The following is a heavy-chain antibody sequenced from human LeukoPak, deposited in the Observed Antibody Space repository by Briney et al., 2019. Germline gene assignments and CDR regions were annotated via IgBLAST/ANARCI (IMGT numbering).Heavy chain of an antibody. J-gene: IGHJ4*02. D-gene: IGHD5-18*01. CDR3: ARVSSDGYPDY. CDR1: GGSISSYY. V-gene: IGHV4-59*08. CDR2: IYHSGST. Sequence: PSETLSLTCTVSGGSISSYYWSWIRQPPGKGLEWIGGIYHSGSTYYNPSLRSRVTISVDTSKNQFSLKLSSVTAADTAVYYCARVSSDGYPDYWGQGTLVTVSS.